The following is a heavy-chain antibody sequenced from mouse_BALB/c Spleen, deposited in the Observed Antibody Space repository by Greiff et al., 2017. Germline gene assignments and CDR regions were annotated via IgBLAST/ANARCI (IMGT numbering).Heavy chain of an antibody. J-gene: IGHJ4*01. CDR2: ISSGGST. V-gene: IGHV5-6-5*01. Sequence: EVNVVESGGGLVKPGGSLKLSCAASGFTFSSYAMSWVRQTPEKRLEWVASISSGGSTYYPDSVKGRFTISRDNARNILYLQMSSLRSEDTAMYYCAIADYDYENDAMDYWGQGTSVTVSS. CDR1: GFTFSSYA. CDR3: AIADYDYENDAMDY. D-gene: IGHD2-4*01.